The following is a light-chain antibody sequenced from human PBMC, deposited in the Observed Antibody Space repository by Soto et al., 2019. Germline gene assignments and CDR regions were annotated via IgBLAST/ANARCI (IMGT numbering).Light chain of an antibody. CDR3: QQGNTFPIT. CDR2: AAS. Sequence: EIQMTQSPSSVAASVGDRVTITCRASHYISTWLAWYQQKPGKAPKLLILAASSLQSGVPSRFSGSGSGTDFTLTITALQPEDFGTYYCQQGNTFPITFGQGTRLEI. V-gene: IGKV1-12*01. CDR1: HYISTW. J-gene: IGKJ5*01.